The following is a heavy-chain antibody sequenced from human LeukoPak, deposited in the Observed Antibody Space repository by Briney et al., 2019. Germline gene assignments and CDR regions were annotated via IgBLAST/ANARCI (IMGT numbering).Heavy chain of an antibody. Sequence: ASVKVSCKVSGHTITAYYIHWVRQAPGQGLEWMGWINPNSGGTNYAQKFEGRVTMTTDTSINTGYVELSSLTSDDTAVYFCARAHYLRLYFFDYWGQGTLVTVSS. CDR2: INPNSGGT. V-gene: IGHV1-2*02. CDR1: GHTITAYY. D-gene: IGHD2/OR15-2a*01. CDR3: ARAHYLRLYFFDY. J-gene: IGHJ4*02.